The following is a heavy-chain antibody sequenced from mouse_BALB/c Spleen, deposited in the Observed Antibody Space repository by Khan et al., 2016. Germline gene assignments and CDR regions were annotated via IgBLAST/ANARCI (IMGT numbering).Heavy chain of an antibody. CDR2: ISSGSSTI. Sequence: EVELVESGGGLVQPGGSRKLSCAASGFTFSRFGMHWVRQAPEKGLEWVAYISSGSSTIYYADTLKGRFTTSRDNPKNALFLQMTSLRSEAAAMYYCARGDYWGQGTTLTVSS. V-gene: IGHV5-17*02. CDR1: GFTFSRFG. J-gene: IGHJ2*01. CDR3: ARGDY.